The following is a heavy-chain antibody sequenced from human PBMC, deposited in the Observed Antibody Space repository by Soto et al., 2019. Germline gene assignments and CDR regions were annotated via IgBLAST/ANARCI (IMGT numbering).Heavy chain of an antibody. CDR3: TRDTRIPNY. V-gene: IGHV3-11*06. CDR1: GFTFSDHY. CDR2: ISGGGSDI. D-gene: IGHD3-22*01. Sequence: PGGSLRLSCAASGFTFSDHYMSWIRQVPGKGLEWLSYISGGGSDINYADSVKGRFTISRDNAKKSVDLQMNSLRAEDTAVYYCTRDTRIPNYWGQGTLVTVSS. J-gene: IGHJ4*02.